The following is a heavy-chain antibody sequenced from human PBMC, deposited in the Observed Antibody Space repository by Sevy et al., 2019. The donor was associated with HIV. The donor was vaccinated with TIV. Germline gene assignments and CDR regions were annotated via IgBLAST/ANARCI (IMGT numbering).Heavy chain of an antibody. V-gene: IGHV3-23*01. J-gene: IGHJ4*02. CDR1: GFTFSSYA. CDR3: AKDTPPGGIAAAGNYFDY. D-gene: IGHD6-13*01. Sequence: GGSLRLSCAASGFTFSSYAMSWVRQAPGKGLEWVSAISGSGGSTYYADSVKGRFTISRDNSKNTLHLQMNSLRAEDTAVYYCAKDTPPGGIAAAGNYFDYWGQGTLVTVS. CDR2: ISGSGGST.